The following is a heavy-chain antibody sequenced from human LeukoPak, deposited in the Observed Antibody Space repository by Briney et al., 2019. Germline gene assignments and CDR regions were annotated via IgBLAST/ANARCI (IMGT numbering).Heavy chain of an antibody. CDR1: GGSISSGGYY. Sequence: SETLSLTCTVSGGSISSGGYYRSWIRQHPGKGLEWIGYIYYSGSTNYNPSLKSRVTISVDTSKNQFSLKLSSVTAADTAVYYCARLYSGYDYPRYNWFDPWGQGTLVTVSS. V-gene: IGHV4-61*08. CDR3: ARLYSGYDYPRYNWFDP. CDR2: IYYSGST. J-gene: IGHJ5*02. D-gene: IGHD5-12*01.